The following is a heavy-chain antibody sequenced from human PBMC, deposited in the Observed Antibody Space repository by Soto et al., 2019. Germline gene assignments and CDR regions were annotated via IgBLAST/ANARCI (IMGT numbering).Heavy chain of an antibody. J-gene: IGHJ6*02. CDR3: ARGPHYDFWSGSYYYYYGMDV. CDR2: IYYSGST. CDR1: GGSISSGGYS. V-gene: IGHV4-31*11. Sequence: SETLSLTCAVSGGSISSGGYSWSWIRQPPGKGLEWIGYIYYSGSTYYNPSLKSRVTISVDTSKNQFSLKLSSVTAADTAVYYCARGPHYDFWSGSYYYYYGMDVWGQGTTVTVSS. D-gene: IGHD3-3*01.